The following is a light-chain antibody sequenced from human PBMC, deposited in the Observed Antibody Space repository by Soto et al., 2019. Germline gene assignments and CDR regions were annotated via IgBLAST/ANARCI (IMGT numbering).Light chain of an antibody. V-gene: IGKV3-15*01. CDR2: DAS. CDR1: QSVSSN. Sequence: EIVMTQSPATLSVSPGERATLSCRASQSVSSNLAWYQQKPGQAPRLLIYDASAWATGIPARFSGSGSGTEFTLTISSLQSEDFAVYYCQQYNNWLFTFGPGTKVDIK. J-gene: IGKJ3*01. CDR3: QQYNNWLFT.